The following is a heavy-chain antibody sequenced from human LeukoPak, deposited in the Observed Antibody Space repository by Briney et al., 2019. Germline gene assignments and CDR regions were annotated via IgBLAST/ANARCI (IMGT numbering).Heavy chain of an antibody. CDR3: ARISTVVTGQFDY. CDR1: GYSFTSYW. Sequence: GESLKISCKGSGYSFTSYWIGWVRQMPGKGLEWMGIIYPGDSDTRYSPSFQGQVTISADKSISTAYLQWSSLKASGTAMYYCARISTVVTGQFDYWGQGTLVTVSS. D-gene: IGHD4-23*01. CDR2: IYPGDSDT. J-gene: IGHJ4*02. V-gene: IGHV5-51*01.